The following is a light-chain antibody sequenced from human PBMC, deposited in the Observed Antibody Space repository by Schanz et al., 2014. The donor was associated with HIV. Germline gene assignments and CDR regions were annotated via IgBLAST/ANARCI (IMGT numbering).Light chain of an antibody. J-gene: IGKJ2*01. CDR2: GAS. CDR1: QSVSSSY. V-gene: IGKV3-20*01. CDR3: QQYGSSPRT. Sequence: EIVLTQSPATLSLSPGERATLSCRASQSVSSSYLAWYQQKPGQAPRFLIYGASSRATGIPDRFSGSGSGTDFTLTISRLEPEDFAVYYCQQYGSSPRTFGQGTKLEIK.